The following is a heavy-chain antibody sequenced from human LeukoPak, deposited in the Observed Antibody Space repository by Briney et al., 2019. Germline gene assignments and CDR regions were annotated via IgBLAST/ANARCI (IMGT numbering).Heavy chain of an antibody. D-gene: IGHD5-24*01. Sequence: GGSLRLSCAASGFTFSSYWMSWVRQAPGKGLEWVANIKQDGSEKYYVDSVKGRFTISRDNAKNSLYLQMNSLRAEDTAVYYCARGGDGYNLYYFDYWGQGTLVTVSS. J-gene: IGHJ4*02. V-gene: IGHV3-7*01. CDR2: IKQDGSEK. CDR1: GFTFSSYW. CDR3: ARGGDGYNLYYFDY.